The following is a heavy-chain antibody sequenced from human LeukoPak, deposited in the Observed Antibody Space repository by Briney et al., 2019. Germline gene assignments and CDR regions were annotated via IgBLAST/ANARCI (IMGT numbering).Heavy chain of an antibody. CDR2: IYYSGST. V-gene: IGHV4-59*01. CDR1: GGSISSYY. Sequence: PPETLSLTCTVSGGSISSYYWSWIRQPPGKGLEWIGYIYYSGSTNYNPSLKSRVTISVDTSKNQFSLKLSSVTAADTAVYYCARDRSRGTEGYYFDYWGQGTLVTVSS. J-gene: IGHJ4*02. CDR3: ARDRSRGTEGYYFDY. D-gene: IGHD2-8*02.